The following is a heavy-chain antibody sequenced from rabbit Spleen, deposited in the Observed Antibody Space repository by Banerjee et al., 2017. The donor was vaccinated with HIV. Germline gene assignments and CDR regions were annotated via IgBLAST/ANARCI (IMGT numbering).Heavy chain of an antibody. D-gene: IGHD6-1*01. V-gene: IGHV1S45*01. J-gene: IGHJ4*01. CDR3: VRDSGTYDYIDVYFNL. Sequence: QEQLVESGGGLVKPGASLILTCTASEFSFSSSYDMCWVRQAPGKGLEWIGCIYTGNRKTYYASWAKGRFTISKASSTTVTLQMTSLTAADTATYFCVRDSGTYDYIDVYFNLWGQGTLVTVS. CDR2: IYTGNRKT. CDR1: EFSFSSSYD.